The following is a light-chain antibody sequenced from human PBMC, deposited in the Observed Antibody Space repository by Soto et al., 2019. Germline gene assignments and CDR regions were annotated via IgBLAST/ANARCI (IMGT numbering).Light chain of an antibody. CDR2: EGS. V-gene: IGLV2-23*03. J-gene: IGLJ3*02. CDR1: SSDVGSYNL. CDR3: CSYADISPFVV. Sequence: QSALTQPASVSGSPGQSITISCTGTSSDVGSYNLVSWYQQHPDKAPKLMIYEGSKRPSGVSNRFSGSKSGNTASLTISGLQAEDEADYYCCSYADISPFVVFGGGTKLTVL.